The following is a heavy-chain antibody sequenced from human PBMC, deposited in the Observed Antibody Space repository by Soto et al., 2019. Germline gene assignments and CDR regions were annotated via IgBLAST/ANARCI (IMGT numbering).Heavy chain of an antibody. V-gene: IGHV4-4*07. CDR1: GGSIISYY. CDR2: IYTSGST. CDR3: ARDAVAGTRRAFDI. Sequence: PSETLSLTCTVSGGSIISYYWSWIRQPAGKGLEWIGRIYTSGSTNYNPSLKSRVTMSVDTSKNQFSLKLSSVTAADTAVYYCARDAVAGTRRAFDIWGQGTMVTV. D-gene: IGHD6-19*01. J-gene: IGHJ3*02.